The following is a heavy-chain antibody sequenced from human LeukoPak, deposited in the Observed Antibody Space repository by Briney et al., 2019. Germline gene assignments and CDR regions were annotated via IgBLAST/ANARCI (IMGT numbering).Heavy chain of an antibody. Sequence: GSLRLPCAASGFTFSSYAMHWVRQAPGRGLEWVALISYDGSIKYYADSVKGRFTISRDNSKNTLSLLMSSLRPADTAVYYCARDRIFDAALGRFDYWGQGALVTVST. J-gene: IGHJ4*02. CDR1: GFTFSSYA. D-gene: IGHD3-9*01. CDR2: ISYDGSIK. V-gene: IGHV3-30-3*01. CDR3: ARDRIFDAALGRFDY.